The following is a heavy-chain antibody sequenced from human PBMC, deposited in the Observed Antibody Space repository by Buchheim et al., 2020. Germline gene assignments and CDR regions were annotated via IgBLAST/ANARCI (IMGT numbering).Heavy chain of an antibody. D-gene: IGHD1-1*01. J-gene: IGHJ4*02. CDR3: ARAISGTRGSFDY. V-gene: IGHV1-46*01. CDR2: TNPSDGFT. Sequence: QVQLVQSGAEVKKPGASVKVSCKASGYTFTSHYIHWVRQAPGQGLEWVGITNPSDGFTSYAQRFQGRVXMTRDTARSTLYMELSSLRSDDTAVYYCARAISGTRGSFDYWGQGTL. CDR1: GYTFTSHY.